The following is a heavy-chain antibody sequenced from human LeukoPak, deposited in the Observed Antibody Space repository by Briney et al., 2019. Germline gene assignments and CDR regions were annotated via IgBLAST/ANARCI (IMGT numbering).Heavy chain of an antibody. CDR2: IYSGSST. Sequence: PGGSLRLSCAASGFTFDDYGMSWVRQAPGKGLEWVSVIYSGSSTYYADSVKGRFTISRDNSKNTLYLQMNSLRAEDTAVYYCARDVGVVVAATDSSPWFDPWGQGTLVTVSS. D-gene: IGHD2-15*01. V-gene: IGHV3-66*01. CDR1: GFTFDDYG. CDR3: ARDVGVVVAATDSSPWFDP. J-gene: IGHJ5*02.